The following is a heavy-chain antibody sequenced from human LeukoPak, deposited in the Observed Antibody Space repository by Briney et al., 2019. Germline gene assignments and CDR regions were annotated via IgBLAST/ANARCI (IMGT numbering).Heavy chain of an antibody. J-gene: IGHJ4*02. Sequence: PGGSLRLSCAASGFTFSDYYMSWIRQAPGKGLEWIVYISPNSNDISYADSVKGRFTISRDNAKNSLYLQMNSLTVEDTGVYYCSRDPRLLDYWGQGSLVTVSS. CDR2: ISPNSNDI. CDR3: SRDPRLLDY. V-gene: IGHV3-11*01. D-gene: IGHD6-25*01. CDR1: GFTFSDYY.